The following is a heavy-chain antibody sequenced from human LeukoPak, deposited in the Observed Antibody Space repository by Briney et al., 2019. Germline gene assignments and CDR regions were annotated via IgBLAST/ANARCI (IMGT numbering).Heavy chain of an antibody. J-gene: IGHJ3*02. CDR3: ATDRCFGGSFCHDAFDI. CDR1: GYTLTELS. CDR2: FDPEDGET. Sequence: ASVKVSCKVSGYTLTELSMHWVRQAPGKGLEWMGGFDPEDGETIYAQKFQGRFTMTEDTSTDTAYMELSSLRSEDTAVYYCATDRCFGGSFCHDAFDIWGQGTMVTVSS. V-gene: IGHV1-24*01. D-gene: IGHD1-26*01.